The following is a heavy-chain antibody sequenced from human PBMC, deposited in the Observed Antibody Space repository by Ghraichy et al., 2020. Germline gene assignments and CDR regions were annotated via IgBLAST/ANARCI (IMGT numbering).Heavy chain of an antibody. CDR1: GFTFSRYE. V-gene: IGHV3-48*03. CDR2: ISASGGTK. J-gene: IGHJ4*02. Sequence: GESLNISCTASGFTFSRYEMNWVRQAPGKGLEWVSYISASGGTKYADSVKGRFTISRDNAKNSLYLQMISLRAEETAIYYCARDPDPGDPGFWGQGTLITVFS. D-gene: IGHD7-27*01. CDR3: ARDPDPGDPGF.